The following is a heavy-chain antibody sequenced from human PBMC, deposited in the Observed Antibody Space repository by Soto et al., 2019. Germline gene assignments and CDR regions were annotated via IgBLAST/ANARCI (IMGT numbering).Heavy chain of an antibody. Sequence: QVQLVESGGGVVQPERSLRLSCAASGCTYSITYSRYAMNWVRQAPVKGLEWVAVISYDGTNKYYADSVRGRFTISRDNSKNTMYLQMNSLRVEDTAVYYCAREKADRFLAGGLAVWGRGTTVTVSS. V-gene: IGHV3-30-3*01. CDR1: GCTYSITYSRYA. CDR3: AREKADRFLAGGLAV. J-gene: IGHJ6*02. CDR2: ISYDGTNK. D-gene: IGHD6-6*01.